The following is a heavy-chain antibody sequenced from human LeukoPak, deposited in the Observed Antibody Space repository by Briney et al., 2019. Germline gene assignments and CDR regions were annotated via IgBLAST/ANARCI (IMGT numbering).Heavy chain of an antibody. Sequence: GGSLRLSCAASGFTFSRDWMHWVRQDPGKGLVWVSRINPDGSMTTYADSVKGRFTISRDNAKDTLYLQMNSLRAEDTAVYYCARRVGRWFGERAYYYNYMDVWGIGTTVTISS. CDR3: ARRVGRWFGERAYYYNYMDV. J-gene: IGHJ6*03. D-gene: IGHD3-10*01. CDR2: INPDGSMT. V-gene: IGHV3-74*01. CDR1: GFTFSRDW.